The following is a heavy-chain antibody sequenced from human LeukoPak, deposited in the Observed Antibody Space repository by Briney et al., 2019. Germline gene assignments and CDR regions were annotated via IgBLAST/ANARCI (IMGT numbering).Heavy chain of an antibody. CDR3: ARRYKGSGSRTKRGGLCAFDI. V-gene: IGHV4-34*01. D-gene: IGHD1-26*01. J-gene: IGHJ3*02. CDR1: GGSFSGYY. Sequence: SETLSLTCAVYGGSFSGYYWSWIRQPPGKGLEWIGEINHSGSTNYNPSLKSRVTISVDTSKNQFSLKLSSVTAADTAVYYCARRYKGSGSRTKRGGLCAFDIWGQGTMVTVSS. CDR2: INHSGST.